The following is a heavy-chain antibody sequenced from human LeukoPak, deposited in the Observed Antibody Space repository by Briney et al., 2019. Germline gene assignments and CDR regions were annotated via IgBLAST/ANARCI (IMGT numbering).Heavy chain of an antibody. CDR3: ARRIGCGNYVSNWFDP. CDR1: GYTFTSYY. Sequence: ASAKVSCKASGYTFTSYYMHWVRQAPGQGLEWMGIIDPSGGSTGYAQKFQGRVTMTRDTSTSTVYMELSSLRSEDTAVYYCARRIGCGNYVSNWFDPWGQGTLVTVSS. D-gene: IGHD4-11*01. V-gene: IGHV1-46*01. J-gene: IGHJ5*02. CDR2: IDPSGGST.